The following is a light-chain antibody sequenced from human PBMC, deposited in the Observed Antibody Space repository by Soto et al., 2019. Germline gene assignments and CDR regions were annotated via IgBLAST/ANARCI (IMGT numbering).Light chain of an antibody. CDR3: QQYVSSPWA. Sequence: EIVLAQSPCTLSFSPGDRATLSCRASQSVTNSFLAWYQQKPGQAPRLLIYGASRRATGIPDRFTGSGSGTDFTLTISRLEPEDFVVYYCQQYVSSPWAFGQGTKVEI. J-gene: IGKJ1*01. CDR2: GAS. CDR1: QSVTNSF. V-gene: IGKV3-20*01.